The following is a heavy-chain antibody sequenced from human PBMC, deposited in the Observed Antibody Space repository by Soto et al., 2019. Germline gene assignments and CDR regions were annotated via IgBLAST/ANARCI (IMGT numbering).Heavy chain of an antibody. Sequence: PSETLSLTCTVSGGSISSGGYYWSWIRQHPGKGLEWIGYIYYSGSTYYNPSLKSRVTISVDTSKNQFSLKLSSVTAADTAVYYCARDRVRGSGSYYPFQHWGQGTLVTVSS. D-gene: IGHD3-10*01. J-gene: IGHJ1*01. CDR2: IYYSGST. CDR1: GGSISSGGYY. CDR3: ARDRVRGSGSYYPFQH. V-gene: IGHV4-31*03.